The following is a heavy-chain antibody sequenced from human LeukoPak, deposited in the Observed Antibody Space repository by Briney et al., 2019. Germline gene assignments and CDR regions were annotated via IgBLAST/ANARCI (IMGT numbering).Heavy chain of an antibody. CDR1: GFTFSSYG. CDR2: LRYQGSNK. D-gene: IGHD1-26*01. Sequence: GGSLRLSCSASGFTFSSYGMHWVRQAPARGVERVAFLRYQGSNKYQADSVKGRFTISRHNHKKALYLQMHSLSREDRAVYYCAKGSYRGKYPWGQGTMVTVSS. CDR3: AKGSYRGKYP. J-gene: IGHJ5*02. V-gene: IGHV3-30*02.